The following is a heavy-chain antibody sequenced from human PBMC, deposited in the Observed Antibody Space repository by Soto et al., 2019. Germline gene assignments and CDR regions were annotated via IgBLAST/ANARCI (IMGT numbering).Heavy chain of an antibody. CDR1: GYTFTSYY. V-gene: IGHV1-46*01. CDR2: INPSGGST. J-gene: IGHJ4*02. D-gene: IGHD6-25*01. CDR3: ARAANSRETKHPFDY. Sequence: ASVKVSCKASGYTFTSYYMHWVRQAPGQGLEWMGIINPSGGSTSYAQKFQGRITMTRDTSTSTVYMELSSLRSEDTAVYYCARAANSRETKHPFDYWGQGTLVTVSS.